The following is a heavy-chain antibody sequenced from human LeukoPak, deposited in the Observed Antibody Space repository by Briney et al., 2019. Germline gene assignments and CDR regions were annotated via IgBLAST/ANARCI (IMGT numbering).Heavy chain of an antibody. V-gene: IGHV4-4*02. Sequence: SETLSLTCAVSGGSISSSNWWSWVRQPPGKGLEWIGEIYHSGSTNYNPSLKSRVTISVDKSKNQFSLKLSSVTAADTAVYYCAKSPYGSGSYYGWFDPWGQGTLVTVSS. CDR1: GGSISSSNW. D-gene: IGHD3-10*01. J-gene: IGHJ5*02. CDR2: IYHSGST. CDR3: AKSPYGSGSYYGWFDP.